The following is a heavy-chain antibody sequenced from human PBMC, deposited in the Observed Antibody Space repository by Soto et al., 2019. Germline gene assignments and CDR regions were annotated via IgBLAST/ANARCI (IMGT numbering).Heavy chain of an antibody. D-gene: IGHD1-26*01. J-gene: IGHJ4*02. CDR3: AHGQGILGAILYFDT. CDR2: FNPEDAET. CDR1: GYTLTGLS. Sequence: ASVKVSCKVSGYTLTGLSIHWVRQAPGKGLEWMGGFNPEDAETIYAQKFKGRVTMTEDTSTDTAYMELTSLRYDDTAVYYCAHGQGILGAILYFDTWGQGTLVTVSS. V-gene: IGHV1-24*01.